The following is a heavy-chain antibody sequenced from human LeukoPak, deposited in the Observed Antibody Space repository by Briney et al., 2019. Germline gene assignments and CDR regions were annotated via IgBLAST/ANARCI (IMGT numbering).Heavy chain of an antibody. D-gene: IGHD5-12*01. CDR2: IIPILGIA. CDR3: ARGPGSGYDLGY. Sequence: ASVKVSCKASGYTFTNYGISWVRQAPGQGLEWMGRIIPILGIANYAQKFQGRVTITADKSTSTAYMELSSLRSEDTAVYYCARGPGSGYDLGYWGQGTLVTVSS. J-gene: IGHJ4*02. CDR1: GYTFTNYG. V-gene: IGHV1-69*04.